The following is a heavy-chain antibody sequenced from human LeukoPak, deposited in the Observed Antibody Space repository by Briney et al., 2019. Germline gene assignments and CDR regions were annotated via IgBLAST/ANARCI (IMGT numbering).Heavy chain of an antibody. CDR3: AREGGDLRWKNRFDL. CDR2: TSSDGSSK. D-gene: IGHD4-23*01. Sequence: GGSLRLSCAASKFTFSTFAMHWVRQAPGKGLEWVALTSSDGSSKYYTDSVKGRFTISRDNSKNTLYLQMNSLRAEDTSVYYCAREGGDLRWKNRFDLWGQGTLVTGSS. J-gene: IGHJ4*02. V-gene: IGHV3-30-3*01. CDR1: KFTFSTFA.